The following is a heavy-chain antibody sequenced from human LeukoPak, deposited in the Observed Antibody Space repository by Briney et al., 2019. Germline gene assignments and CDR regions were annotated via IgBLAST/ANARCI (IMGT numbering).Heavy chain of an antibody. CDR2: IHSADSNT. CDR3: AGARHGDYRWDY. J-gene: IGHJ4*02. CDR1: GYSFTNYW. Sequence: GESLKISCKDSGYSFTNYWIGWVRQMPGKGLEWMGIIHSADSNTKYSPSFQGQVTISADKSISTAYLQWSGLKALDTAMYYCAGARHGDYRWDYWGQGTLVTVSS. D-gene: IGHD4-17*01. V-gene: IGHV5-51*01.